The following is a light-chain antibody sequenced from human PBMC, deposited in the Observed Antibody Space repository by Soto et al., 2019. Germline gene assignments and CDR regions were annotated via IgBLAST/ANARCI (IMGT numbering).Light chain of an antibody. CDR1: SSNIGSNY. CDR3: AAWDDSLSCLYV. J-gene: IGLJ1*01. CDR2: RNN. V-gene: IGLV1-47*01. Sequence: QSVLTQPPSASGTPGQRVTISCSGSSSNIGSNYVYWYQQLPGTAPKLLIYRNNQRPSGVPDRFSGSKSGTSASLAISGLRSEDDADYYCAAWDDSLSCLYVFGTGTKLTVL.